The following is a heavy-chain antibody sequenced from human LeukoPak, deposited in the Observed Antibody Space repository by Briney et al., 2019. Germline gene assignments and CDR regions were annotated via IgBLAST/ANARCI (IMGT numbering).Heavy chain of an antibody. V-gene: IGHV5-51*01. D-gene: IGHD3-10*01. Sequence: GESLQISCKGSGYSFTSYWIGWVRPMPGKGLEWMGIIYPGDSDTRYSPSFQGQVTISADKSISTAYLQWSSLKASDTAMYYCARHTPSTYYYGSGSYYNPADYWGQGTLVTVSS. J-gene: IGHJ4*02. CDR2: IYPGDSDT. CDR3: ARHTPSTYYYGSGSYYNPADY. CDR1: GYSFTSYW.